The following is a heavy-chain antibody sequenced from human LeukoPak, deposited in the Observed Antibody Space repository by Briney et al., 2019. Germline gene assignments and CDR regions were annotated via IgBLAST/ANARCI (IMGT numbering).Heavy chain of an antibody. CDR2: TTFSGDST. D-gene: IGHD1-26*01. CDR1: GFTFSSYG. J-gene: IGHJ4*02. Sequence: GGSLRLSCAASGFTFSSYGMTWVRQAPGKGLEWVSSTTFSGDSTYYGDSVKGRFTVSRDNARNSLSLQMNSLRVEDTAVYYCARDRQSGSHLNFFDYWGQGALVTVSS. CDR3: ARDRQSGSHLNFFDY. V-gene: IGHV3-21*01.